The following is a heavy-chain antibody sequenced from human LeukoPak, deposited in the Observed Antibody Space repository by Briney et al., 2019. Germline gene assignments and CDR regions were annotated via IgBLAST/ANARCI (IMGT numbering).Heavy chain of an antibody. CDR2: IDYSGYT. CDR1: NGSISNDY. Sequence: SETLSLTCNGSNGSISNDYWLWVRQPPGKGLEWIAYIDYSGYTDYNPSVKSRVTMSIDTSKSQFTLHLRSVSAADTAIYYCATCAPNRYWLAPWGQGILVTVSS. CDR3: ATCAPNRYWLAP. J-gene: IGHJ5*02. V-gene: IGHV4-59*08.